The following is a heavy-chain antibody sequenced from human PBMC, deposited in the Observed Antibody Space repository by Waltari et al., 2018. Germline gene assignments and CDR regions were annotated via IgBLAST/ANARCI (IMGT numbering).Heavy chain of an antibody. CDR1: GGSISSYY. J-gene: IGHJ4*02. D-gene: IGHD2-2*02. CDR3: ARHGPDCSSTSCYTAPFDY. V-gene: IGHV4-59*08. CDR2: IYYSGGT. Sequence: QVQLQESGPGLVKPSETLSLTCTASGGSISSYYWSWIRQPPGKGLEWIGYIYYSGGTNDNPSLKSRVTISVDTSKNQFSLKLSSVTAADTAVYYCARHGPDCSSTSCYTAPFDYWGQGTLVTVSS.